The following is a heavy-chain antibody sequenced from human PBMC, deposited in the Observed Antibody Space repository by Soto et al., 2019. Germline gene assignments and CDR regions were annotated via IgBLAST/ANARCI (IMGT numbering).Heavy chain of an antibody. V-gene: IGHV1-8*01. CDR1: GDTFTNFD. J-gene: IGHJ5*02. Sequence: QVQLVQPGAEVRKHGASVKVSCKASGDTFTNFDFNWVRQPTGQGLEWIGWMRANSGDTGHAQKFQGRVSMTRDTSMSTAYLELSSLRAEDTAVYYCARYIYGQGFKAWGQGTLVFVSS. D-gene: IGHD3-3*02. CDR2: MRANSGDT. CDR3: ARYIYGQGFKA.